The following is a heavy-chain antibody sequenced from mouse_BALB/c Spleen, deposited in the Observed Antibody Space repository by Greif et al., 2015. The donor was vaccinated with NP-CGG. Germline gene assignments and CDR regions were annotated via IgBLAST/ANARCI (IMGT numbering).Heavy chain of an antibody. J-gene: IGHJ2*01. CDR2: IDPSDSYT. D-gene: IGHD1-1*02. V-gene: IGHV1-69*02. CDR3: ARGKLWPGLDY. Sequence: VQLQQSGAELVKPGASVKLSCKASGYTFTSYWMHWVKQRPGQGLEWIGEIDPSDSYTNYNQKFKGKATLTVDKSSSTAYMQRSSLTSEDSAVYYCARGKLWPGLDYWGQGTTLTVSS. CDR1: GYTFTSYW.